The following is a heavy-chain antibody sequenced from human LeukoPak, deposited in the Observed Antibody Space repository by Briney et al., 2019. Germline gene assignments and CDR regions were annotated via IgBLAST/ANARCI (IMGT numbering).Heavy chain of an antibody. CDR1: GFIFNRHW. CDR3: ARGPDYGARTDFLDY. Sequence: GGSLTLSCAASGFIFNRHWMNWVRQAPGKGLEWVANINQGGGERNYVDSLKGRFTISRDDAKNSLYLQLNSLRVEDTAIYYCARGPDYGARTDFLDYCGQGALVTVSS. J-gene: IGHJ4*02. V-gene: IGHV3-7*03. CDR2: INQGGGER. D-gene: IGHD4-17*01.